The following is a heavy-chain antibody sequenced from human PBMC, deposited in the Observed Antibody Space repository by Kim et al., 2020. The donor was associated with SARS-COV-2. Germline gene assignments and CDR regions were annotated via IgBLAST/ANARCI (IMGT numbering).Heavy chain of an antibody. D-gene: IGHD3-22*01. Sequence: GGSLRLSCAASGFTFSSYGMHWVRQAPGKGLEWVAVISYDGSNKYYADSVKGRFTISRDNSKNTLYLQMNSLRAEDTAVYYCARALSDRITMIVVVTDYGMDVWGQGTTVTVSS. V-gene: IGHV3-33*05. CDR2: ISYDGSNK. CDR1: GFTFSSYG. J-gene: IGHJ6*02. CDR3: ARALSDRITMIVVVTDYGMDV.